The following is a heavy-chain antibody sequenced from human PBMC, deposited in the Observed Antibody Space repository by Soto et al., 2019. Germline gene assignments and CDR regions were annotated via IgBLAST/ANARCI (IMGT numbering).Heavy chain of an antibody. Sequence: QVQVQESGPGLVKPSETLSLTCTVSGGSISNYYWSWIRQTPGKGLEWIANIYHSGTTNYNLSLMGRVSTSIDSSVDQVSLRVKSVTAADTTVYYCARGGYSTLACFDAWGQGTLVTVSS. D-gene: IGHD5-18*01. V-gene: IGHV4-59*01. CDR1: GGSISNYY. CDR2: IYHSGTT. CDR3: ARGGYSTLACFDA. J-gene: IGHJ5*02.